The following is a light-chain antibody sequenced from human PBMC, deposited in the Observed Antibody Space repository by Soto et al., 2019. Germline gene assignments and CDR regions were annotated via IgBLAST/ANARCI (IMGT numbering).Light chain of an antibody. J-gene: IGLJ1*01. CDR2: EVS. V-gene: IGLV2-23*02. CDR1: SSDVGSYTL. Sequence: QSVLTQPASVSGSPGQSITISCPGNSSDVGSYTLVSWYQQHPGKVPKLMIYEVSKRPSGVSVRFSGSRSGNTASLTISGLQAEDEADYSCWSYAGSFTYVFGTGTKVTVL. CDR3: WSYAGSFTYV.